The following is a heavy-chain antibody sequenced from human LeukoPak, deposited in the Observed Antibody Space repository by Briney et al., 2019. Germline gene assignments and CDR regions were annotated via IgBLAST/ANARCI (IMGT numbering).Heavy chain of an antibody. Sequence: GGSLRLSCAASGFTFSNYAMSWVRQAPGMGLEWVSAISATDSRPYYADSVKGRFTISRDNSKSTLYLQLNGLRGEDTAIYYCAKDLSYGFDYWGQGTLVTVSS. D-gene: IGHD5-18*01. V-gene: IGHV3-23*01. CDR2: ISATDSRP. CDR3: AKDLSYGFDY. CDR1: GFTFSNYA. J-gene: IGHJ4*02.